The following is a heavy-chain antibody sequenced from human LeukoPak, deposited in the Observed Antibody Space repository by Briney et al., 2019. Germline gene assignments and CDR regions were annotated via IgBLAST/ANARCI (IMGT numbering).Heavy chain of an antibody. CDR1: GYTFTGYY. Sequence: ASVKVSCKASGYTFTGYYMHWVRQAPGQGLEWMGWINPNSGGTNYAQKFQGRVTMTRDTSISTAYMELSRLRSDDTAVYYCARWSYGSGSYYYWGQGTLVTVSS. J-gene: IGHJ4*02. V-gene: IGHV1-2*02. D-gene: IGHD3-10*01. CDR3: ARWSYGSGSYYY. CDR2: INPNSGGT.